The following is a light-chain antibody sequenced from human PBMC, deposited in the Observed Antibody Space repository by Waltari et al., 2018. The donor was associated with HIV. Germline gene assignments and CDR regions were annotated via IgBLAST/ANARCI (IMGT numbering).Light chain of an antibody. Sequence: QSVLTQPPSVSGAPGQTVTISCTGSGSNIGAGYDVHWYQQFPGTAPRLLIYSDNNRPSGVPYRFSGSKSGTSASLAISGLRAEDEADYYCQSYDTSSTGWIFGGGTKLTV. CDR3: QSYDTSSTGWI. V-gene: IGLV1-40*01. CDR2: SDN. CDR1: GSNIGAGYD. J-gene: IGLJ2*01.